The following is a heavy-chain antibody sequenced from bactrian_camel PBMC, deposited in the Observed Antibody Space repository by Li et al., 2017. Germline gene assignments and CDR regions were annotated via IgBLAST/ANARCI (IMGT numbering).Heavy chain of an antibody. CDR2: VGTIDGRT. CDR3: ADPGGIWSGY. D-gene: IGHD6*01. V-gene: IGHV3S54*01. Sequence: HVQLVESGGGSVQAGGSLRLSCVASGYTSKSAFMGWFRQAPGKDREAVAAVGTIDGRTYYADSAKGRFTISRDNAKNTLYLQMNSQKTEDTAVYYCADPGGIWSGYWGQGTQVTVS. CDR1: GYTSKSAF. J-gene: IGHJ4*01.